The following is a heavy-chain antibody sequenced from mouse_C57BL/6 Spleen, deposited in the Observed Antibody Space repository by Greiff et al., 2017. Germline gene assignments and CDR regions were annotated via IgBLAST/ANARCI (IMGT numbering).Heavy chain of an antibody. V-gene: IGHV1-69*01. CDR1: GYTFTSYW. CDR2: IDPSDSYT. Sequence: VQLQQPGAELVMPGASVKLSCKASGYTFTSYWMHWVKQRPGQGLEWIGEIDPSDSYTNYNQKFTGKSTLTVDKSSSTAYMQLSSLTSEDSAVYYGARGDGNPWYFDVWGTGTTVTVSS. D-gene: IGHD2-1*01. CDR3: ARGDGNPWYFDV. J-gene: IGHJ1*03.